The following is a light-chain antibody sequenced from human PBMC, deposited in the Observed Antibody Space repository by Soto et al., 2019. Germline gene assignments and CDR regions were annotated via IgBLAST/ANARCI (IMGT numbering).Light chain of an antibody. J-gene: IGLJ2*01. CDR3: QVWDSSSDHLV. Sequence: SYELTQPPSVSVAPGKTARITCGGNNIGSKSVHRYQQKPGQAPVLVIYYDSDRPSAIPERFSGSNSGTTATRTISRVEAGDEADYYCQVWDSSSDHLVFGGGTKVTVL. CDR1: NIGSKS. CDR2: YDS. V-gene: IGLV3-21*04.